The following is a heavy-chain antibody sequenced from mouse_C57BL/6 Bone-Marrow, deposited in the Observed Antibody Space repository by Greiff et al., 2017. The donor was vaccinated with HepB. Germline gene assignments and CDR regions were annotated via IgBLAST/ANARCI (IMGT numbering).Heavy chain of an antibody. CDR3: ARQYDGSSSYWYFDV. J-gene: IGHJ1*03. CDR1: EYAFPSHD. V-gene: IGHV5-2*01. D-gene: IGHD1-1*01. CDR2: INSDGGST. Sequence: EVHLVESGGGLVQPGESLKLSCESNEYAFPSHDMSWVSQTPEKRLELVAAINSDGGSTYYPDTMERQVIISRDHTKNTLYLQMSSLSSEDTALYYCARQYDGSSSYWYFDVWGTGTTVTVSS.